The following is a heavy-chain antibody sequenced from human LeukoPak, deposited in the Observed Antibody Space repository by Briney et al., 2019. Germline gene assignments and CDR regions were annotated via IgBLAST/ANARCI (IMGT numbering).Heavy chain of an antibody. Sequence: GGSLRLSCETSGVIFSSLSLNWVRQPPGKGLKWLSYISASSRPTYYADSVKGRFIVSRDNAKHSLFLQMDSPRADDTALYYCASQSSGSSTRAPDFWGQGTVVTVSS. J-gene: IGHJ4*02. D-gene: IGHD1-26*01. V-gene: IGHV3-48*04. CDR2: ISASSRPT. CDR3: ASQSSGSSTRAPDF. CDR1: GVIFSSLS.